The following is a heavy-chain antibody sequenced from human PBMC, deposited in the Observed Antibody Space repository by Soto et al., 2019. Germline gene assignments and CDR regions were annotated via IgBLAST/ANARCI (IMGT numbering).Heavy chain of an antibody. Sequence: GGCMRLSWAASGFSLNSYAMHWVCQAPGKGLERVAVISYDGSNKYYADSVKGRFTRSRDNSKNTLYLQMNSLRAEDTAVYYCAAGGSCSYYSYHFDYMGQRTLRAFSS. D-gene: IGHD3-10*01. CDR2: ISYDGSNK. CDR3: AAGGSCSYYSYHFDY. J-gene: IGHJ4*02. V-gene: IGHV3-30-3*01. CDR1: GFSLNSYA.